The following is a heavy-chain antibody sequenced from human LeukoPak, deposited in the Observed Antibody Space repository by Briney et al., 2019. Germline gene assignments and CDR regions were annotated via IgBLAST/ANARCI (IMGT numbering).Heavy chain of an antibody. Sequence: SETLSLTCTVSGRSISSYYWSWIRQPPGKGLEWIGYIYYSGSTNYNPSLKSRVTLSVDTSKNQFSLKLSSVTVADTAVYYCAREEGDGSGSFDYWGQGTLVTVSS. CDR3: AREEGDGSGSFDY. CDR1: GRSISSYY. CDR2: IYYSGST. V-gene: IGHV4-59*01. J-gene: IGHJ4*02. D-gene: IGHD3-10*01.